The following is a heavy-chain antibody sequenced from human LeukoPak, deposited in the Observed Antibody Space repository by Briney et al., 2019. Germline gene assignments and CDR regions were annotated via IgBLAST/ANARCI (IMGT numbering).Heavy chain of an antibody. CDR3: ARASGSYYYHYYYMDV. V-gene: IGHV4-59*08. D-gene: IGHD1-26*01. CDR1: GGSISSYY. J-gene: IGHJ6*03. Sequence: SETLSLTCTVSGGSISSYYWSWIRQPPGKGLEWIGYIYYSGSTNYNPSLKSRVTISVDTSKNQFSLKLSSVTAADTAVYYCARASGSYYYHYYYMDVWGKGTTVTVSS. CDR2: IYYSGST.